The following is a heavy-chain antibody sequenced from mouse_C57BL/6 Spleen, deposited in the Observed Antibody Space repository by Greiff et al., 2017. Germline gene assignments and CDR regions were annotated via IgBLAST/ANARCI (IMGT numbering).Heavy chain of an antibody. CDR2: IYPRSGNT. Sequence: QVQLKESGAELARPGASVKLSCKASGYTFTSYGISWVKQRTGQGLEWIGEIYPRSGNTYYNEKFKGKATLTADKSSSTAYMELRSLTSEDSAVYFCARLNEKLDYFDYWGQGTTLTVSS. CDR3: ARLNEKLDYFDY. D-gene: IGHD4-1*01. CDR1: GYTFTSYG. J-gene: IGHJ2*01. V-gene: IGHV1-81*01.